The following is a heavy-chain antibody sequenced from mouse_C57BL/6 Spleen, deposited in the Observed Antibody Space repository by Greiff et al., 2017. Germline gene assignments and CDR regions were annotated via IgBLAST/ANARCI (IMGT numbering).Heavy chain of an antibody. CDR1: GYTFTDYE. CDR2: IEPATGGT. D-gene: IGHD1-1*01. V-gene: IGHV1-15*01. CDR3: TTLITTVVATRYFDV. Sequence: LQESGAELVRPGASVTLSCKASGYTFTDYEMHWVKQTPVHGLEWIGAIEPATGGTAYTQKFKGKAILTAYKSSSTAYMELRSLTSEDSAVYYCTTLITTVVATRYFDVWGTGTTVTGSS. J-gene: IGHJ1*03.